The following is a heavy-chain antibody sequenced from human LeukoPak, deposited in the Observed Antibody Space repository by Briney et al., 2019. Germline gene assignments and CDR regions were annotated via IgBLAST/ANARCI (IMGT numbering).Heavy chain of an antibody. CDR2: ITHSGSP. Sequence: PSETLSLTCGVSNGSLSGYYWRWIRQPPGGGLEWLGEITHSGSPNYNPSLKSRVTISGDTSKKQFSLNLTSVTAADTGVYYCARGVDLWGRGTPVTVSS. CDR1: NGSLSGYY. V-gene: IGHV4-34*01. J-gene: IGHJ2*01. CDR3: ARGVDL.